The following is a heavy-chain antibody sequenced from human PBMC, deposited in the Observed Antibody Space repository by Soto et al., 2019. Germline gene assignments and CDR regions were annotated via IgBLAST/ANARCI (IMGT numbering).Heavy chain of an antibody. J-gene: IGHJ2*01. D-gene: IGHD4-17*01. V-gene: IGHV3-48*01. CDR3: ARDGGDGGSPNLATVTGRPTWYFDL. CDR1: GFTFSSYS. Sequence: PGGSLRLSCAASGFTFSSYSMNWVRQAPGKGLEWVSYISSSSSTIYYADSVKGRFTISRDNAKNSLYLQMNSLRAEDTAVYYCARDGGDGGSPNLATVTGRPTWYFDLWGRGTLVTVSS. CDR2: ISSSSSTI.